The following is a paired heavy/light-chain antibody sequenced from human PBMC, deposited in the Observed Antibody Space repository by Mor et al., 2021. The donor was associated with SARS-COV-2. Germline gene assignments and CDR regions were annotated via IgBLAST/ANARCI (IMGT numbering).Light chain of an antibody. CDR2: GAS. Sequence: EIVLTQSPGTLSLSPGERATLSCRASQSVRSRYLAWYQQKPGQAPRLLIYGASSRATGIPDRFSGSGSGTDFTLTISRLEPEDFAVYYCQQYGSSPQTFGQGTKVEIK. CDR1: QSVRSRY. V-gene: IGKV3-20*01. J-gene: IGKJ1*01. CDR3: QQYGSSPQT.
Heavy chain of an antibody. Sequence: EVQLLESGGGLIQPGGSLRLSCAASGFTFSSYAMSWVRQAPGKGLEWISGISGSGGRTYYADSVKGRFTISRDNSKNTLYLQMNSLRAEDTAVYYCAKDSSGWFSWGAFDIWGQGTMVTVSS. D-gene: IGHD6-19*01. J-gene: IGHJ3*02. CDR2: ISGSGGRT. CDR3: AKDSSGWFSWGAFDI. CDR1: GFTFSSYA. V-gene: IGHV3-23*01.